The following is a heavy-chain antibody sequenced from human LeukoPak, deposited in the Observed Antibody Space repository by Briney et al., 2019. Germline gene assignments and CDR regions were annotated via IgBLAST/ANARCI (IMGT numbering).Heavy chain of an antibody. D-gene: IGHD5-12*01. J-gene: IGHJ6*03. Sequence: ASVKVSCKASGYTFTGNFIHWVRQAPGQGLGWMGWINPNSGGTNYAQKFQGRVTMTRDTSISTAYMELSRLRSDDTAVYYRARDFGFGGYYYYYYYYMDVWGKGTTVTVSS. CDR3: ARDFGFGGYYYYYYYYMDV. V-gene: IGHV1-2*02. CDR2: INPNSGGT. CDR1: GYTFTGNF.